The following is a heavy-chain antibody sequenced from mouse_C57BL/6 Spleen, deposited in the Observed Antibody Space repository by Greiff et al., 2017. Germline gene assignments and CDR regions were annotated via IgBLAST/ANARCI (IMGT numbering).Heavy chain of an antibody. Sequence: QVQLQQSGAELVRPGTSVKLSCKASGYTFTSYWMHWVKQRPGQGLEWIGVIDPSDSYTNYNQKFKGKATLTVDTSSSTAYMQLSSLTSEDSAVYYGARGVVATRYYAMDYWGQGTSVTVSA. J-gene: IGHJ4*01. CDR1: GYTFTSYW. V-gene: IGHV1-59*01. CDR3: ARGVVATRYYAMDY. CDR2: IDPSDSYT. D-gene: IGHD1-1*01.